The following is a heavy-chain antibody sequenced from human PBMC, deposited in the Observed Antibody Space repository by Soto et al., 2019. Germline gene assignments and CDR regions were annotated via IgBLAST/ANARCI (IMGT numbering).Heavy chain of an antibody. CDR3: ARRDYYGSGSHYWFDP. CDR2: IIPILGIA. CDR1: GGTFSSYT. D-gene: IGHD3-10*01. Sequence: QVQLVQSGAEVKKPGSSVKVSCKASGGTFSSYTISWVRQAPGQGLEWMGRIIPILGIANYAQKFQGRVTITADKSTSTAYRELSSLRSEDTAVYYCARRDYYGSGSHYWFDPWGQGTLVTVSS. J-gene: IGHJ5*02. V-gene: IGHV1-69*02.